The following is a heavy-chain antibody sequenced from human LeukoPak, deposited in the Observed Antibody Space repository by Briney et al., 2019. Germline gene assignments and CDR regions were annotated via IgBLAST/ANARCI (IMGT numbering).Heavy chain of an antibody. CDR3: ARGSVDMATSTWDGVDY. V-gene: IGHV1-69*13. D-gene: IGHD5-24*01. J-gene: IGHJ4*02. Sequence: SVKVSCKASGGTFSSYTINWVRQAPGQGLEWMGGIIPIFGAANYAQNFRGRVTITADESTSTAYMELSSLRSEGTAMYYCARGSVDMATSTWDGVDYWGQGTLVTVSS. CDR1: GGTFSSYT. CDR2: IIPIFGAA.